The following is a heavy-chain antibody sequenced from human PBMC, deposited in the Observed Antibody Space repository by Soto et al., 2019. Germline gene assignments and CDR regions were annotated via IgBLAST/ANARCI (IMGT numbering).Heavy chain of an antibody. CDR1: GYTFTSYG. V-gene: IGHV1-18*01. J-gene: IGHJ6*02. Sequence: ASVKVSCKASGYTFTSYGISWVRQAPGQGLEWMGWISAYNGNTNYAQKLQGRVTMTTDTSTSTAYMELRSLKSDDTAVYYCARDATYYDFWSGYLTSARDYYYYGMDVWGQGTTVTVSS. D-gene: IGHD3-3*01. CDR3: ARDATYYDFWSGYLTSARDYYYYGMDV. CDR2: ISAYNGNT.